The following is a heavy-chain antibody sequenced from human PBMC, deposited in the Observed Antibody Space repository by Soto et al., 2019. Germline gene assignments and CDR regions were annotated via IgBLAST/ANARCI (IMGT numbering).Heavy chain of an antibody. CDR3: ARLPSRHLVDY. CDR1: GSAINSSGYY. V-gene: IGHV4-39*01. J-gene: IGHJ4*02. CDR2: MFYGVST. Sequence: SETLSLNCTVSGSAINSSGYYWGWIRQPPGKGLEWIGSMFYGVSTYYNPSLKSRVTVSVDTSKNQFSLNLRSVTAADTAVYYCARLPSRHLVDYWGQGTLVTSPQ. D-gene: IGHD3-3*02.